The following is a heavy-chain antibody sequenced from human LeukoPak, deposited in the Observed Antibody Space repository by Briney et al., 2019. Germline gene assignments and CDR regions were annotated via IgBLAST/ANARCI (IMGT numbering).Heavy chain of an antibody. J-gene: IGHJ4*02. Sequence: GRCLSLSCAASGLTFSSYAMSWVRHAPGKGLEWVSSISSSGGSTYYADSVKGRFTISRDTSKNTLYLQMSSLRPEDTAVYYCARDAKQLPYWGQGTLVTVSS. CDR1: GLTFSSYA. CDR3: ARDAKQLPY. CDR2: ISSSGGST. V-gene: IGHV3-23*01. D-gene: IGHD5-24*01.